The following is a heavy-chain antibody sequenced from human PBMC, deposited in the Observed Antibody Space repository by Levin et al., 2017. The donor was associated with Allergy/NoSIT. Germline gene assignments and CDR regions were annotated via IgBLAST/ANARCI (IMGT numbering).Heavy chain of an antibody. CDR2: IYYSGTT. J-gene: IGHJ4*02. CDR1: GGSFITSSYF. CDR3: ARHTALLWFEELVFDS. D-gene: IGHD3-10*01. V-gene: IGHV4-39*01. Sequence: PSETLSLTCTVSGGSFITSSYFWAWIRQPPGKGLEWLGSIYYSGTTYYNPSLKSRLTISIDTSTNQFSLTLRPVTAADTAVYYCARHTALLWFEELVFDSWGQGNLVAVSS.